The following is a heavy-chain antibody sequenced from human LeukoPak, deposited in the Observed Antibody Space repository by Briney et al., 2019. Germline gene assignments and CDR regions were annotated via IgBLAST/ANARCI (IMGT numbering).Heavy chain of an antibody. V-gene: IGHV1-8*01. J-gene: IGHJ6*03. CDR1: GYTFTSYD. CDR2: MNPNSGNT. D-gene: IGHD3-22*01. CDR3: ASRAPYDSSGYYYYYYMDV. Sequence: ASVKVSCKASGYTFTSYDINWVRQATGQGLEWMGWMNPNSGNTGYAQKFQGRVTMTRNTSISTAYMELSSLRSEDTAVYYCASRAPYDSSGYYYYYYMDVWGKGTMVTVSS.